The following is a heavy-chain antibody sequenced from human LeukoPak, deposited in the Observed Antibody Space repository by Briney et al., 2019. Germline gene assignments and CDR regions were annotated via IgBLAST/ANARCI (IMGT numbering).Heavy chain of an antibody. J-gene: IGHJ4*02. D-gene: IGHD3-16*01. V-gene: IGHV3-23*01. Sequence: GSLRLSCAASGFIFRDYAMTWVRQPPGKGPEWVSTIAYIGSFYADSVKGRFSISRDDSKNTLYLQMNNLRADDSAVYFCVKGLHMLDYWGQGTLVTVSS. CDR1: GFIFRDYA. CDR3: VKGLHMLDY. CDR2: IAYIGS.